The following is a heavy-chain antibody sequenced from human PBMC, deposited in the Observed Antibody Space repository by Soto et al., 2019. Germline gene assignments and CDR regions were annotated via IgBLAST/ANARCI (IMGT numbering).Heavy chain of an antibody. J-gene: IGHJ5*02. CDR2: ISSSSSYI. V-gene: IGHV3-21*01. Sequence: GGSLRLSCAASGFTFSSYSMNWVRQAPGKGLEWVSSISSSSSYIYYADSVKGRFTISRDNAKNSLYLQMNSLRAEDTAVYYCARDSMTPYYYDSSGYPRWFDPWGQGTLVTVSS. D-gene: IGHD3-22*01. CDR3: ARDSMTPYYYDSSGYPRWFDP. CDR1: GFTFSSYS.